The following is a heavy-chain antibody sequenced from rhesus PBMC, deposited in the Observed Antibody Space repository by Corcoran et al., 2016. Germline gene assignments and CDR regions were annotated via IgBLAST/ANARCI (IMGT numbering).Heavy chain of an antibody. CDR1: GGSISSSS. J-gene: IGHJ4*01. V-gene: IGHV4-169*01. CDR2: IYGSGSST. D-gene: IGHD6-25*01. Sequence: QLQLQESGPGLVKPSETLSVTCAVSGGSISSSSWSWVRQAPGKGLEWIGYIYGSGSSTNYNPSLKSRVTLSVDTSKNQFSLKLSSVTAADTAVYYCARAAAQRQLAGYFDYWGQGVLVTVSS. CDR3: ARAAAQRQLAGYFDY.